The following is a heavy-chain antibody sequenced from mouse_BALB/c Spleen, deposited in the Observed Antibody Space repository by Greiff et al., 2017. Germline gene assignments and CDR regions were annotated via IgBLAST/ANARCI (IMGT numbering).Heavy chain of an antibody. J-gene: IGHJ4*01. D-gene: IGHD2-2*01. V-gene: IGHV2-2*02. CDR2: IWSGGST. Sequence: VMLVESGPGLVQPSQSLSITCTVSGFSLTSYGVHWVRQSPGKGLEWLGVIWSGGSTDYNAAFISRLSISKDNSKSQVFFKMNSLQANDTAIYYCARTSGYLLWLRRRYAMDYWGQGTSVTVSS. CDR1: GFSLTSYG. CDR3: ARTSGYLLWLRRRYAMDY.